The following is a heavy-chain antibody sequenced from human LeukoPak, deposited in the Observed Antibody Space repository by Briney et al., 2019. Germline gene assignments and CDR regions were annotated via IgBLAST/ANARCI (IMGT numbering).Heavy chain of an antibody. CDR2: ISSSSSYI. J-gene: IGHJ3*02. CDR3: ARDLGDYVGYDAFDI. Sequence: GGSLRLSCAASGFTFSSYSMNWVRQAPGKGPEWVSSISSSSSYIYYADSVKGRFTISRDNAKNSLYLQMNSLRAEDTAVYYCARDLGDYVGYDAFDIWGQGTMVTVSS. D-gene: IGHD4-17*01. CDR1: GFTFSSYS. V-gene: IGHV3-21*01.